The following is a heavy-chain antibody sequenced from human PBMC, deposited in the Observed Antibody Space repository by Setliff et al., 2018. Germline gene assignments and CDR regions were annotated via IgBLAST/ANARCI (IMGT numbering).Heavy chain of an antibody. J-gene: IGHJ4*02. CDR3: AKRGMSSSWFQGYFDY. CDR1: GGSISSHY. Sequence: SETLSLTCTVSGGSISSHYWSLIRQPPGKGLEWIGYIYYIGSTNYNPSLKSRVTISVDKSKIQLSLKLSSVPAADTAVYYCAKRGMSSSWFQGYFDYWGQGTLVTVSS. CDR2: IYYIGST. D-gene: IGHD6-13*01. V-gene: IGHV4-59*08.